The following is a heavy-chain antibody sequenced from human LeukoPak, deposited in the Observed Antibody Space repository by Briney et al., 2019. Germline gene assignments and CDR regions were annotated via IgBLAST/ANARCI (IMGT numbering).Heavy chain of an antibody. Sequence: PSETLPLTCTVSGGSISSGGYYWSWIRQHPGKGLEWIGYIYYNGNTYYNPSLKSRLTISGDTSKNQFSLKLSSVTAADTAVYYCVRNFDSYNAFDIWGQGTMVTVSS. CDR3: VRNFDSYNAFDI. CDR2: IYYNGNT. V-gene: IGHV4-31*03. J-gene: IGHJ3*02. CDR1: GGSISSGGYY. D-gene: IGHD3-22*01.